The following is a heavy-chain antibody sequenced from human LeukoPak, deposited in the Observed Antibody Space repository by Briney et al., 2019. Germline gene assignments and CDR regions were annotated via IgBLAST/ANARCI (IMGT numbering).Heavy chain of an antibody. CDR2: IKHNGDEL. Sequence: GGSLRLSCAASGFTFSSYWMTWVRQAPGKGLEWVANIKHNGDELNYVDSVEDRFTISRDNAKNSLYLHMTSLRAEDTAVYYCARGLRTFDSWGQGTLVTVSS. V-gene: IGHV3-7*04. CDR3: ARGLRTFDS. CDR1: GFTFSSYW. J-gene: IGHJ4*02. D-gene: IGHD3-16*01.